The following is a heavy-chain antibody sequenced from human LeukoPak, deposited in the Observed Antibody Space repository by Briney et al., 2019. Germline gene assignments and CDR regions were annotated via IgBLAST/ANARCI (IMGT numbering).Heavy chain of an antibody. V-gene: IGHV3-7*01. D-gene: IGHD5-18*01. J-gene: IGHJ4*02. CDR2: INQDGSDT. Sequence: GGSLRPSCAASGFTFSSYWMSWVRQAPGKGLEWVANINQDGSDTYYVGSVKGRFTISRDNAKNSLYLEMTSLRIEDTAVYYCARDREIQLWFPYYFDSWGQGSLVTVSS. CDR3: ARDREIQLWFPYYFDS. CDR1: GFTFSSYW.